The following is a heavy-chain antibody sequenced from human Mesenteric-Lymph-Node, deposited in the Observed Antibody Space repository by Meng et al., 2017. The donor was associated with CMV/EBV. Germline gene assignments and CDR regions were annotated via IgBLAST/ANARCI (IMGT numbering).Heavy chain of an antibody. Sequence: GGSLRLSCAVSGFTFTNYVMAWVRQAPGKGLEWISYISGSGSNTYYADSVKGRFTISRDNLENTVYLQMNSLRAEDTAVYYCAKEDWDYYCDSWGQGTLVTVSS. CDR3: AKEDWDYYCDS. CDR1: GFTFTNYV. J-gene: IGHJ4*02. D-gene: IGHD1-7*01. V-gene: IGHV3-23*01. CDR2: ISGSGSNT.